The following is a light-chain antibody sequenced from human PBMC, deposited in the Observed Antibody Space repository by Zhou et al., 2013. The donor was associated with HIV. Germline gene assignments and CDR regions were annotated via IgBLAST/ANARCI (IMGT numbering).Light chain of an antibody. Sequence: EIVMTQSPATLSVSPGERATLSCRASQSVSSNLAWYQQKPGQAPRLLIYGASTRATGIPARFSGSGSGTEFTLTISSLQSEDFAVYYCQQYHNWPLTFGGGTKVVIK. J-gene: IGKJ4*01. V-gene: IGKV3-15*01. CDR2: GAS. CDR1: QSVSSN. CDR3: QQYHNWPLT.